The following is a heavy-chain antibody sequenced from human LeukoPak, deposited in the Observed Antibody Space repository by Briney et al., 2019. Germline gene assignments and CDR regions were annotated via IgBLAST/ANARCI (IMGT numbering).Heavy chain of an antibody. CDR2: ISSSSSYI. CDR3: AKGARPVNGPMSGADAFDI. J-gene: IGHJ3*02. CDR1: GFTFSSYS. V-gene: IGHV3-21*04. Sequence: PGGSLRLSCAASGFTFSSYSMNWVRQAPGKGLEWVSSISSSSSYIYYADSVKGRFTISRDNAKNSLYLQMNSLRAEDTALYYCAKGARPVNGPMSGADAFDIWGQGTMVTVSS. D-gene: IGHD1-26*01.